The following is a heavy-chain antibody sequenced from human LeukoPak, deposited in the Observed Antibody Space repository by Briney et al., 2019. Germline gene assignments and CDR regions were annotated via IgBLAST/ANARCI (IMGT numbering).Heavy chain of an antibody. J-gene: IGHJ4*02. CDR3: ARPHIVVVTANRWGLDY. D-gene: IGHD2-21*02. V-gene: IGHV3-30-3*01. Sequence: PGRSLRLSCAASEFSFSYYAMHGGRQGPGKGLEGGAVISSDGSIKYSADPVKARFTISRDNSTNTLYLQMNSLRAEDTAVYYCARPHIVVVTANRWGLDYWGQGTLVTVSS. CDR2: ISSDGSIK. CDR1: EFSFSYYA.